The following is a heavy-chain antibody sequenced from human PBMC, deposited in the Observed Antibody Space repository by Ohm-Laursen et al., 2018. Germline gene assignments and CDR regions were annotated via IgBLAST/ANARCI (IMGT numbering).Heavy chain of an antibody. CDR1: GYSFSGYY. V-gene: IGHV1-2*02. D-gene: IGHD3-22*01. Sequence: SSVKVSCKPSGYSFSGYYMHWARQAPGHGLEWLGWINPNSGGTNYAQKFQGRVTMTRDTSISTAYMELSRLRSDDTALYYCARPRQADYYDSREAFDIWGQGTMVTVSS. CDR2: INPNSGGT. CDR3: ARPRQADYYDSREAFDI. J-gene: IGHJ3*02.